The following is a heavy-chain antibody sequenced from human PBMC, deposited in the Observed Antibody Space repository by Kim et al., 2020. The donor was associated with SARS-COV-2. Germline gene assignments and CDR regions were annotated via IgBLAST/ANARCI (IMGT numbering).Heavy chain of an antibody. CDR3: ARDWLGEGMATNFALLPDY. V-gene: IGHV3-33*01. J-gene: IGHJ4*02. Sequence: GGSLRLSCAASGFSFSTYGMHWVRQAPGKGLEWVAVIWYDGTNKYYADSVKGRFTISRDNSKNTLYLQMNSLRAEDTAVYYCARDWLGEGMATNFALLPDYWGQGSLVTVSS. CDR2: IWYDGTNK. CDR1: GFSFSTYG. D-gene: IGHD5-12*01.